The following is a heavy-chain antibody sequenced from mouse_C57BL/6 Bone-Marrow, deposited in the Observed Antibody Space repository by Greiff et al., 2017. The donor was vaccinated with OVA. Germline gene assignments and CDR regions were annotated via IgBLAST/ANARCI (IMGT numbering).Heavy chain of an antibody. CDR3: TRGYSNDYAMDY. CDR1: GYTFTDYE. D-gene: IGHD2-5*01. J-gene: IGHJ4*01. Sequence: VQLQPSGAELVRPGASVTLSCKASGYTFTDYEMHWVKQTPVHGLEWIGAIDPETGGTAYNQKFKGKAILTADKSSSTAYMELRSLTSEDSAVYYCTRGYSNDYAMDYWGQGTSVTVSS. V-gene: IGHV1-15*01. CDR2: IDPETGGT.